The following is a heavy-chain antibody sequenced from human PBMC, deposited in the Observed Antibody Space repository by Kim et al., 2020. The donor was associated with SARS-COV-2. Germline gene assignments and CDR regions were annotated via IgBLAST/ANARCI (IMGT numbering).Heavy chain of an antibody. J-gene: IGHJ6*02. CDR2: ISAYNGNT. CDR3: ARDLGSSLILTTGGYYYYGMDV. D-gene: IGHD3-9*01. V-gene: IGHV1-18*01. CDR1: GYTFTSYG. Sequence: ASVKVSCKASGYTFTSYGISWVRQAPGQGLEWMGWISAYNGNTNYAQKLQGRVTMTTDTSTSTAYMELRSLRSDDTAVYYCARDLGSSLILTTGGYYYYGMDVWGQGTTVTVSS.